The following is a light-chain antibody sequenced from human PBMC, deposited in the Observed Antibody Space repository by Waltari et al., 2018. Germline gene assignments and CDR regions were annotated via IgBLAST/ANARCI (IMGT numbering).Light chain of an antibody. Sequence: QSALTQPASVSGSPGQSITISCTGAGPDIGDFKYVSWYQQHPGHAPKLLLYDVTNRPSGVAGRCSGSKSGNTASLIISGLQAGDEADYYCVSYTIPSLVVFGGGTRLTVL. CDR1: GPDIGDFKY. V-gene: IGLV2-14*03. J-gene: IGLJ2*01. CDR2: DVT. CDR3: VSYTIPSLVV.